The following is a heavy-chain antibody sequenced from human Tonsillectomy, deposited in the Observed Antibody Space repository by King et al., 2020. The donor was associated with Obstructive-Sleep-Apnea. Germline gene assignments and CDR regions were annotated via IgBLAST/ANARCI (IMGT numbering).Heavy chain of an antibody. CDR1: GFTFSSYD. CDR2: IGTAGDT. Sequence: VQLVESGGGLVQPGGSLRLSCAASGFTFSSYDMHWVRQATGKGLEWVSAIGTAGDTYYPGSVKGRFTISRENAKNSLYLQMNSLRAGDTAVYYCARSATSYPRYYYYYGMDVWGQGTTVTVSS. V-gene: IGHV3-13*01. CDR3: ARSATSYPRYYYYYGMDV. D-gene: IGHD5-12*01. J-gene: IGHJ6*02.